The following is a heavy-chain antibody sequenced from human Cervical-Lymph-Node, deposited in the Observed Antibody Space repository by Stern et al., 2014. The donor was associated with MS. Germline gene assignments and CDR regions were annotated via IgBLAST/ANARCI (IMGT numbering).Heavy chain of an antibody. CDR2: LDSGDDK. D-gene: IGHD4-17*01. CDR3: ARIRTVTTESYYYYYGMDV. J-gene: IGHJ6*02. CDR1: GFSLSSSGMC. V-gene: IGHV2-70*01. Sequence: ESGPALVKPTQTLTLTCTFSGFSLSSSGMCVSWIRQPPGKALEWLALLDSGDDKDFNTPLQPRLAISKDTSKNQVVLTMTNMDPADTATYYCARIRTVTTESYYYYYGMDVWGQGTTVTVSS.